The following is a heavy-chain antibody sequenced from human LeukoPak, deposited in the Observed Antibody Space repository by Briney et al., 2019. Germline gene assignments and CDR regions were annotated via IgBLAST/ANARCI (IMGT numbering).Heavy chain of an antibody. CDR3: ARAIAVAGTWAFDI. CDR2: IHYSGST. J-gene: IGHJ3*02. V-gene: IGHV4-59*11. CDR1: GGSISSHY. D-gene: IGHD6-19*01. Sequence: SETLSLTCTVSGGSISSHYWSWIRQPPGKGLEWIGYIHYSGSTNYNPSLKSRVTISVDTSKNQFSLKLSSVTAADTAVYYCARAIAVAGTWAFDIWGQGTMVTVSS.